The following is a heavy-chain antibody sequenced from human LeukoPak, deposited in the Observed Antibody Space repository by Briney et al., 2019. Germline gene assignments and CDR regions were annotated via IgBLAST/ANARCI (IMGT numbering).Heavy chain of an antibody. CDR3: AKDLDYGDYAISASWFDP. J-gene: IGHJ5*02. D-gene: IGHD4-17*01. Sequence: PSETLSLTCTVSGGSISSSSYYWGWIRQPPGKGLEWIGSIYYSGSTYYNPSLKSRVTISVDKSKNQFSLRLSSVTAADTAVYFCAKDLDYGDYAISASWFDPWGQGILVIVSS. CDR2: IYYSGST. CDR1: GGSISSSSYY. V-gene: IGHV4-39*07.